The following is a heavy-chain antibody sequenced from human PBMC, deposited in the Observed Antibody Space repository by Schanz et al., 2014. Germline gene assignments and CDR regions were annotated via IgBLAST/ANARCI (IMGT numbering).Heavy chain of an antibody. D-gene: IGHD3-10*01. V-gene: IGHV3-53*04. Sequence: EVQVLESGEGLVEAGGSLRLSCAASGFTVSNSYIHWVRQAPGKGLEWVSTIYSSGSTYYADSVRGRFTISRDNSMNTVYLQMNSLRSDDAAVYYCARAQGVIRLYYGVDVWGQGTTVTVSS. CDR1: GFTVSNSY. CDR2: IYSSGST. CDR3: ARAQGVIRLYYGVDV. J-gene: IGHJ6*02.